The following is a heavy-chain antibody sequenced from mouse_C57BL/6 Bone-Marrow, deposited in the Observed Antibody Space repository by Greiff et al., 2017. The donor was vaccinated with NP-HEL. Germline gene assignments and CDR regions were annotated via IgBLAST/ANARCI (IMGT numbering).Heavy chain of an antibody. J-gene: IGHJ4*01. CDR2: SRNKANDYTT. CDR1: GFTFSDFY. D-gene: IGHD4-1*01. CDR3: ARDGTGTRGGYAMDY. Sequence: EVQGVESGGGLVQSGRSLRLSCATSGFTFSDFYMEWVRQAPGEGLEWIAASRNKANDYTTEYSASVKGRFIVSRDTSQSILYLQMNALRAEDTAIYYCARDGTGTRGGYAMDYWGQGTSVTVSS. V-gene: IGHV7-1*01.